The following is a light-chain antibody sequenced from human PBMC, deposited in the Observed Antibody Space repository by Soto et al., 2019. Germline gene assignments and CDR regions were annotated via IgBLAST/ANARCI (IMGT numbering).Light chain of an antibody. Sequence: DIQMTQSPTTLSASVGDRVIINCRASQRMSAWLAWYQQKPGKAPKLLIYDASSLENGVPSGFSGSGSGTEFTLTISRLQPDDFETYYCQQYDIYPWTFGQGTKVDIK. CDR2: DAS. CDR3: QQYDIYPWT. J-gene: IGKJ1*01. CDR1: QRMSAW. V-gene: IGKV1-5*01.